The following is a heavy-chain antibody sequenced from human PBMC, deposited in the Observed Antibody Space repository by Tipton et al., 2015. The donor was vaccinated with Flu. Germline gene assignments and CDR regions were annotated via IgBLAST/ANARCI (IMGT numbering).Heavy chain of an antibody. J-gene: IGHJ4*02. CDR3: AAFCGCDCYIVNY. D-gene: IGHD2-21*01. V-gene: IGHV3-7*03. Sequence: SLRLSCAASGFTFSSYWMSWTRQAPRKGLEWVAHISPDGGDKYYVDSVKGRFTISRDNAKKSLFLQMNSLRAEDTAVYYCAAFCGCDCYIVNYWGQGTLVTVSS. CDR2: ISPDGGDK. CDR1: GFTFSSYW.